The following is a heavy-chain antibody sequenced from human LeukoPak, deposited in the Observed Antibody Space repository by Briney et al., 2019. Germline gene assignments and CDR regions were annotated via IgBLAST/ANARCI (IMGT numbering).Heavy chain of an antibody. CDR1: SGSFRTYY. V-gene: IGHV4-59*01. D-gene: IGHD3-9*01. Sequence: RPSETLSLTCTVSSGSFRTYYWSWIRQPPGKGLEWIGYIFYNEGTSYNPSLKSRVTISVDTSKNQFSLKLSSVTAADTAVYYCARGHGWGDILTGYPDWGQGTLVTVSS. CDR3: ARGHGWGDILTGYPD. CDR2: IFYNEGT. J-gene: IGHJ4*02.